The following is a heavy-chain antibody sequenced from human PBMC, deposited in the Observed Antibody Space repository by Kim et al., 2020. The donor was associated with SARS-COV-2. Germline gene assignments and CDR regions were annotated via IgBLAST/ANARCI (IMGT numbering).Heavy chain of an antibody. J-gene: IGHJ4*02. V-gene: IGHV3-30-3*01. CDR2: ISYDGSNK. Sequence: GGSLRLSCAASGFTFSSYAMHWVRQAPGKGLEWVAVISYDGSNKYYADSVKGRFTISRDNSKNTLYLQMNSLRAEDTAVYYCARDLWDNWNDGSRYWGQGTLVTVSS. CDR1: GFTFSSYA. D-gene: IGHD1-20*01. CDR3: ARDLWDNWNDGSRY.